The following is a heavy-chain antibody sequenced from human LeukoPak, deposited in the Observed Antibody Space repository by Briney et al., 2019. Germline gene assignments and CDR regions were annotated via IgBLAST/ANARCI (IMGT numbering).Heavy chain of an antibody. CDR2: ISYDGSKK. CDR1: GFSFSTYG. V-gene: IGHV3-30*03. Sequence: GGSLRLSCAASGFSFSTYGMHWVRQAPGKGLEWVAAISYDGSKKYYADSVKGRFAISRDNSKNTLYLQMNSLRGEDTAVYYCARRSQDYWGQGTLVTVSS. J-gene: IGHJ4*02. CDR3: ARRSQDY.